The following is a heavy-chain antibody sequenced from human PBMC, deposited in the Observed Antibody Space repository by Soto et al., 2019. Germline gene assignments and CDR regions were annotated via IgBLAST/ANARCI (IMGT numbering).Heavy chain of an antibody. CDR3: ESKWFGEPYKFDY. CDR1: GGSISSTTW. Sequence: QVQLQESGPGLVKPSGTLSLTCAVSGGSISSTTWWSWVRQPPGKGLEWIGEIHHDGSTNYNPSLKRRFIISVDKSKNQFSVKVNSVTAAHTAVYYCESKWFGEPYKFDYWGQGALVTVSS. V-gene: IGHV4-4*02. J-gene: IGHJ4*02. CDR2: IHHDGST. D-gene: IGHD3-10*01.